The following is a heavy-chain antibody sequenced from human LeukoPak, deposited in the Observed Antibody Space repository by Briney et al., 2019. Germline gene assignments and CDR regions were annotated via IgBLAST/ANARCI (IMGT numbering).Heavy chain of an antibody. V-gene: IGHV3-48*01. CDR1: GFSFSTYA. Sequence: GGSLRLSCAASGFSFSTYAMNWVRQAPGKGLEWVSYISRSGTTIHSADSVKGRFTISRDNAKNSLYLKMNSLRAEDTAVYYCATEGGGWLQPYWGQGTLVTVSS. CDR3: ATEGGGWLQPY. D-gene: IGHD5-24*01. J-gene: IGHJ4*02. CDR2: ISRSGTTI.